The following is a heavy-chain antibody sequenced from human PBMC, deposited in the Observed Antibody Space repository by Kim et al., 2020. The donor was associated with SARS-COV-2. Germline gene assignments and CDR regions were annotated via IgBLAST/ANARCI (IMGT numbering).Heavy chain of an antibody. D-gene: IGHD3-10*01. Sequence: GGSLRLSCAASGFTFSNYAMNWVRQAPGKGLEWVSLISESGGITYYADSVKGRFTISRDNSKTTLYLQMNSLRAEDTAVYYCAKAHHDSGSSLGNAFDIWGQGTVVTVSS. V-gene: IGHV3-23*01. CDR1: GFTFSNYA. CDR2: ISESGGIT. CDR3: AKAHHDSGSSLGNAFDI. J-gene: IGHJ3*02.